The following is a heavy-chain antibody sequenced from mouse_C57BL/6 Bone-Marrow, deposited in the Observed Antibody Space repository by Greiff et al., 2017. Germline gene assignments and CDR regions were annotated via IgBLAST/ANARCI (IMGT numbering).Heavy chain of an antibody. V-gene: IGHV1-47*01. CDR3: AINYYGSSSWFAY. D-gene: IGHD1-1*01. CDR1: GYTFTTYP. Sequence: VQLQQSGAELVKPGASVKMSCKASGYTFTTYPIEWMKQNHGKSLEWIGNFHPYNDDPKYNEKFKGKATLTVEKSSSTVYLELSRLTSDDSAVYYCAINYYGSSSWFAYWGQGTLVTVSA. J-gene: IGHJ3*01. CDR2: FHPYNDDP.